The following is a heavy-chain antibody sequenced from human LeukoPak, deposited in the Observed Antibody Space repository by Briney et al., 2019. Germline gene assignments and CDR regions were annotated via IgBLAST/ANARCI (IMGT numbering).Heavy chain of an antibody. D-gene: IGHD4-23*01. CDR3: ARDEKDYGGDYYGMDV. J-gene: IGHJ6*02. V-gene: IGHV3-21*01. Sequence: GGSLRLSCAASGFTFSYYSTNWVRQAPGKGLERVTSMSRGSSYIYYTNSGKGRLTLSRDNAKNSLYLQMNSLRDEDTAVYYCARDEKDYGGDYYGMDVWGQGTTVTVSS. CDR1: GFTFSYYS. CDR2: MSRGSSYI.